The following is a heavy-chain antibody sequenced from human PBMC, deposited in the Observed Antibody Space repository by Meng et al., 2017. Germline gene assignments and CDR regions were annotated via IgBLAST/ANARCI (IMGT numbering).Heavy chain of an antibody. D-gene: IGHD1-26*01. CDR3: ARDRVVGATPDYFDY. V-gene: IGHV3-21*01. CDR2: ISSSSSYI. J-gene: IGHJ4*02. CDR1: GFTFSSYS. Sequence: GESLKISCAASGFTFSSYSMNWVRQAPGKGLEWVSSISSSSSYIYYADSVKGRFTISRDNAKNSLYLQMTSLRAEDTAVYYCARDRVVGATPDYFDYWGQGTLVTVSS.